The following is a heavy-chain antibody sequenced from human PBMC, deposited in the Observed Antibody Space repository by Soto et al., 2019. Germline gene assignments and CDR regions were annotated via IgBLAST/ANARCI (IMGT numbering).Heavy chain of an antibody. CDR2: INPNSGGT. D-gene: IGHD3-10*01. V-gene: IGHV1-2*04. CDR1: GYTFTGYY. J-gene: IGHJ6*02. CDR3: ARDRVYYYGSGTEGGYYYYGMDV. Sequence: ASVKVSCKASGYTFTGYYMHWVRQAPGQGLEWMGWINPNSGGTNYAQKFQGWVTMTRDTSISTAYMELSRLRSDDTAVYYCARDRVYYYGSGTEGGYYYYGMDVWGQGTTVTVSS.